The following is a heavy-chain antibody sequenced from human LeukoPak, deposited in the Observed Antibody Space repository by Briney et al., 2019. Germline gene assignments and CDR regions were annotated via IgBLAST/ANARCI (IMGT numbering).Heavy chain of an antibody. Sequence: GGSLRLSCAASGFTLGSYWMSWVRQAPGKGLEWVAAISYDGSNKYYADSVKGRFTISRDNSKNTLYLQMNSLRAEDTAVYYCARDRSSSDSSGYYPTPDYWGQGTLVTVSS. D-gene: IGHD3-22*01. J-gene: IGHJ4*02. CDR3: ARDRSSSDSSGYYPTPDY. CDR2: ISYDGSNK. V-gene: IGHV3-30*03. CDR1: GFTLGSYW.